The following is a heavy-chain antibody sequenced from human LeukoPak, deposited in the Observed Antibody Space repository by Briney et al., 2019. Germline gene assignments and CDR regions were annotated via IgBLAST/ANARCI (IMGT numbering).Heavy chain of an antibody. CDR1: GYTFTSYD. J-gene: IGHJ3*02. CDR3: ARIPLHWTKAFDI. Sequence: ASVKVSCKASGYTFTSYDINWVRQATGQGLEWMGWMNPNSGNTGYAQKFQGRVTMTRNTSISTAYMELSSLRSEDTAVYYCARIPLHWTKAFDIWGQGTMVTVSS. V-gene: IGHV1-8*01. D-gene: IGHD3/OR15-3a*01. CDR2: MNPNSGNT.